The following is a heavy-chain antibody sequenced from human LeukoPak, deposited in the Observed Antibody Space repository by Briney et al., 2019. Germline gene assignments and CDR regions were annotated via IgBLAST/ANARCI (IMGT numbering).Heavy chain of an antibody. Sequence: ASVKVSCKASGYTFTGYYMHWVRQAPGQGLEWMGWINPNSGGTNYAQKFQGRVTMTRDTSISTAYMELNRLRSDDTAVYYCARDQGSSWPKYYFHCWGQGTLVTVSS. CDR1: GYTFTGYY. CDR3: ARDQGSSWPKYYFHC. V-gene: IGHV1-2*02. CDR2: INPNSGGT. D-gene: IGHD6-13*01. J-gene: IGHJ4*02.